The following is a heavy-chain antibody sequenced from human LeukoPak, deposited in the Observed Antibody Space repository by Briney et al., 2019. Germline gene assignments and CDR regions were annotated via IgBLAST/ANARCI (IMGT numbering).Heavy chain of an antibody. V-gene: IGHV3-11*04. Sequence: PGGSLRLSCAVSGFTFSDYHMSWIRQAPGKGLEWVSYISSGGSSIYYADSVKGRFTISRDNAKNSLYLQMNSLRDEDTAVYYCARVIIAARLGVDYWGQGTLVTVSS. J-gene: IGHJ4*02. CDR3: ARVIIAARLGVDY. D-gene: IGHD6-6*01. CDR1: GFTFSDYH. CDR2: ISSGGSSI.